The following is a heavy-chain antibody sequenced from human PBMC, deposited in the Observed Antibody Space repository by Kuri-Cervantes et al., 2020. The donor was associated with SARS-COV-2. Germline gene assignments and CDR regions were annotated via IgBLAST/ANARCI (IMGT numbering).Heavy chain of an antibody. V-gene: IGHV1-2*02. CDR3: TGGEYCSSTSCYKDAFDI. CDR1: GYTFTGYY. CDR2: INPNSGGT. Sequence: ASVKVSCKASGYTFTGYYMHWVRQAPGQGLEWMGWINPNSGGTNYAQKFQGRVTMTRDTSISTAYMGLSRLRSDDTAVYYCTGGEYCSSTSCYKDAFDIWGQGTMVTVSS. J-gene: IGHJ3*02. D-gene: IGHD2-2*02.